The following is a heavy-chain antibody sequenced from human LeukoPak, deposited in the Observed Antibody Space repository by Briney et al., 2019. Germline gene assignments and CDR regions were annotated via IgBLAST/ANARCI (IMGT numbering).Heavy chain of an antibody. J-gene: IGHJ4*02. Sequence: ASVKVSCKASGYTFTGYCMHWVRQAPGQGLEWMGWINPNSGGTNYAQKFQGRVTMTRDTSISTAYMELSRLRSDDTAVYYCANLMRGYSGYADYWGQGTLVTVSS. CDR1: GYTFTGYC. CDR2: INPNSGGT. CDR3: ANLMRGYSGYADY. V-gene: IGHV1-2*02. D-gene: IGHD5-12*01.